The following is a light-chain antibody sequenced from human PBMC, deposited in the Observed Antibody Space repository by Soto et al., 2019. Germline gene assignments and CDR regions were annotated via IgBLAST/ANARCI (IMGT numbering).Light chain of an antibody. CDR1: QSVSRY. J-gene: IGKJ5*01. CDR3: QQRSNWPPIT. CDR2: GAS. V-gene: IGKV3-11*01. Sequence: EIVLTQSPGTVSLSPGERATLSCRASQSVSRYLAWYQQRPGQAPRLLIYGASSRAAGIPDRFSGSGSGTDFTLTISSLEPEDFAVYYCQQRSNWPPITFGQGTRLEIK.